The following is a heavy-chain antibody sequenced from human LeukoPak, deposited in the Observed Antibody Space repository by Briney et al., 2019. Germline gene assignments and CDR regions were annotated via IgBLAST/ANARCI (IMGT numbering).Heavy chain of an antibody. J-gene: IGHJ4*02. CDR2: INHSGST. Sequence: PSETLSLTCAIYGESFSGYYWSWIRQPPGKGLEWIGEINHSGSTNYNPSLKSRVTLSVNTSKNQFSLKLSSVTAADTAVYYCARREEGACLDYWGQGTLVTVSS. CDR1: GESFSGYY. D-gene: IGHD1-26*01. CDR3: ARREEGACLDY. V-gene: IGHV4-34*01.